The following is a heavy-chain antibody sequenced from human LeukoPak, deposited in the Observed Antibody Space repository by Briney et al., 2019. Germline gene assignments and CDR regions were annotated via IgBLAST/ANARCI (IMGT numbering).Heavy chain of an antibody. Sequence: SETLSLTCIVSGGSMSGYYWSWIRQPPGKGLEWIGHTFSSGATTYNPSLKSRVTISVDTSRSQFSRNLSFVTAADTAVYYCARRSRDGYFLDSWGQGTLVTVSS. CDR1: GGSMSGYY. J-gene: IGHJ4*02. V-gene: IGHV4-4*09. D-gene: IGHD5-24*01. CDR3: ARRSRDGYFLDS. CDR2: TFSSGAT.